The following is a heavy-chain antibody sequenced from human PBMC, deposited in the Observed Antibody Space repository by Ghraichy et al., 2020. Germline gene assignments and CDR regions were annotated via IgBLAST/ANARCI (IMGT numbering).Heavy chain of an antibody. J-gene: IGHJ2*01. D-gene: IGHD6-19*01. CDR1: GFSFSTSG. Sequence: GGSLRLSCAASGFSFSTSGMSWVRQSPGKGLEWVSSISAGGGSTYHADSVKDRFTISRDNSKSTLYLQMNSLRAEDTAVYYCAHIAVTGNWYFNLWGRGTLVTVSS. V-gene: IGHV3-23*01. CDR3: AHIAVTGNWYFNL. CDR2: ISAGGGST.